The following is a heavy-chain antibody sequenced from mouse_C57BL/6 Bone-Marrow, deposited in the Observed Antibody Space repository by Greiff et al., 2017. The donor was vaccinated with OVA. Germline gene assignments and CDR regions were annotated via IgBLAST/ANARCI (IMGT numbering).Heavy chain of an antibody. CDR1: GYTFTSYW. J-gene: IGHJ2*01. CDR2: IHPSDSDT. D-gene: IGHD1-1*01. Sequence: VQLQQPGAELVKPGASVKVSCKASGYTFTSYWMHWVKQRPGQGLEWIGRIHPSDSDTNYNQKFKGKATLTVDKSSSTAYMQLSSLTSEDSAVYYWALRGVTTVVATGGFDYWGQGTTLTVSS. CDR3: ALRGVTTVVATGGFDY. V-gene: IGHV1-74*01.